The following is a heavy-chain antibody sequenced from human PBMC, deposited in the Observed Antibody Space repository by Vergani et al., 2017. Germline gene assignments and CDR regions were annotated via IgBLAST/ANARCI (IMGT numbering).Heavy chain of an antibody. CDR2: IIPIFGTA. Sequence: QVQLVQSGAEVRKPRSSVKVSFKASGGTFSSYAISWVRQAPGQGLEWMGGIIPIFGTANYAQKFQGRVTITADESTSTAYMELSSLRSEDTAVYYCATYTQLEPRFDCWGQGTLVTVSS. CDR1: GGTFSSYA. D-gene: IGHD1-1*01. J-gene: IGHJ4*02. CDR3: ATYTQLEPRFDC. V-gene: IGHV1-69*01.